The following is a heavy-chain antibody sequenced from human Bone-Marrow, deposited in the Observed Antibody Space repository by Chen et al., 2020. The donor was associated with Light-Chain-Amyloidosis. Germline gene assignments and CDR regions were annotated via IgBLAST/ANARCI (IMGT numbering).Heavy chain of an antibody. V-gene: IGHV5-51*01. Sequence: EVQLEQSGPEVKKPGESLKISCKGSGYTFTNYWIGWVRQMPGKGLGWMGVIYPDDSDARYSPSFEGQVTISADKSITTAYLQWRSLKASDTAMYYCARRRDGYNFDYWGQGTLVTVSS. CDR3: ARRRDGYNFDY. CDR2: IYPDDSDA. J-gene: IGHJ4*02. D-gene: IGHD5-12*01. CDR1: GYTFTNYW.